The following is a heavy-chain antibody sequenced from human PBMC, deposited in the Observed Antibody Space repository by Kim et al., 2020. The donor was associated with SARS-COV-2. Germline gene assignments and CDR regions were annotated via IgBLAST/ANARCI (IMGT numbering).Heavy chain of an antibody. CDR1: GGSFSGYY. J-gene: IGHJ1*01. D-gene: IGHD3-16*01. CDR3: AREVVSWGKNFQH. V-gene: IGHV4-34*01. Sequence: SETLSLTCAVYGGSFSGYYWSWIRQPPGKGLEWIGEINHSGSTNYNPSLKSRVTISVDTYKNQFSLKLSSVTAADTAVYYCAREVVSWGKNFQHWGQGTLVTVSS. CDR2: INHSGST.